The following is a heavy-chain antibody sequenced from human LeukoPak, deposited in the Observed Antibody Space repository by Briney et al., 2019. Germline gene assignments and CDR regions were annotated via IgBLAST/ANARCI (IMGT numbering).Heavy chain of an antibody. J-gene: IGHJ6*02. CDR3: ASPDLGDYSNSPQGYGMDV. V-gene: IGHV1-69*02. CDR1: GGTFSSYT. CDR2: IIAILGIA. D-gene: IGHD4-11*01. Sequence: SVTVSCKASGGTFSSYTISWVRQAPGQGLEWMGRIIAILGIANYAQKFQGRVTITADKSTSTAYMELSSLRSEDTAVYYCASPDLGDYSNSPQGYGMDVWGQGTTVTVSS.